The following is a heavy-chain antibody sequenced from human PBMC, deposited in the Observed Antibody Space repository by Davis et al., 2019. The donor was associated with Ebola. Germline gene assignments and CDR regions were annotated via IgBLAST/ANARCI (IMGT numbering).Heavy chain of an antibody. CDR2: IIPIFGTA. CDR3: AREVADYDFWSGRCWFDP. Sequence: SAQVSCKASGGTFSSYAISWVRQAPGQGLEWMGGIIPIFGTANYAQKFQGRVTITADKSTSTAYMELSSLRSEDTAVYYCAREVADYDFWSGRCWFDPWGQGTLVTVSS. V-gene: IGHV1-69*06. J-gene: IGHJ5*02. D-gene: IGHD3-3*01. CDR1: GGTFSSYA.